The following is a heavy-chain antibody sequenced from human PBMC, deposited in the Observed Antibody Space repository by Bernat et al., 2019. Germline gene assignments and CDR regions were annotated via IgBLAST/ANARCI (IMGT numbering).Heavy chain of an antibody. Sequence: VQLVETGGGVVQPGGSLRLSCAASGFTFSSYGMHWVHQAPGKGLEWVAFIRYDGSNKYYADSVKGRFTISRDNSKNTLYLQMNSLRAEDTAVYYCAKDLGNSGYDYEFHYYYYGMDVWGQGTTVTVSS. J-gene: IGHJ6*02. D-gene: IGHD5-12*01. CDR2: IRYDGSNK. V-gene: IGHV3-30*02. CDR1: GFTFSSYG. CDR3: AKDLGNSGYDYEFHYYYYGMDV.